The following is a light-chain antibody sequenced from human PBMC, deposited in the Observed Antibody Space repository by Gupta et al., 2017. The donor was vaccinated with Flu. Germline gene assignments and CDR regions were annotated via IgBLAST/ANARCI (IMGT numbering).Light chain of an antibody. J-gene: IGKJ4*01. CDR3: QKTNSSTCT. CDR2: AAS. V-gene: IGKV1-12*01. Sequence: DIQMTQSLSSVSASVGGRVTITCRASQYIGYWVAWYQQKPGKAPKLMISAASSLQSGVPSRGRGSGSGKDFTLTVRSLQAEDVVTYYCQKTNSSTCTFGRGTTVEIK. CDR1: QYIGYW.